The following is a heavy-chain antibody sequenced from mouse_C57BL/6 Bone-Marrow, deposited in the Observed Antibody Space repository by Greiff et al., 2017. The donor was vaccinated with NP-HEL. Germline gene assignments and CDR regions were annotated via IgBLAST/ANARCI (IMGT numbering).Heavy chain of an antibody. D-gene: IGHD1-1*02. CDR2: IDPSDSYT. V-gene: IGHV1-50*01. J-gene: IGHJ3*01. CDR1: GYTFTSYW. CDR3: ARSPAGVAY. Sequence: QVQLQQPGAELVKPGASVKLSCKASGYTFTSYWMQWVNQRPGQGLEWIGEIDPSDSYTNYNQKFKGKATLTVDTSSSTAYMQLSSLTSEDSAVYYCARSPAGVAYWGQGTLVTVSA.